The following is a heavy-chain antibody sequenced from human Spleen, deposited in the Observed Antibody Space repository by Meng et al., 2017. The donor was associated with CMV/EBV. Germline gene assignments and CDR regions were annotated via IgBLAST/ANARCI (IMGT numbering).Heavy chain of an antibody. Sequence: TFTDQFIHWVRQAPGHGLQWMGWINPNSGGTNYEQKVQSRVTMTRDSSISTAYMELSSLRADDTGVYYCARGGGKTYDDFWSGYYMNWGQGTLVTVSS. D-gene: IGHD3-3*01. CDR1: TFTDQF. J-gene: IGHJ4*02. CDR2: INPNSGGT. CDR3: ARGGGKTYDDFWSGYYMN. V-gene: IGHV1-2*02.